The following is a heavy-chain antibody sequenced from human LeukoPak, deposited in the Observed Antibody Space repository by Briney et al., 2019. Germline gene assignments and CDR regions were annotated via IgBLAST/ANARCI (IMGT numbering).Heavy chain of an antibody. CDR1: GFTFKNYH. CDR2: ITDNGLSI. J-gene: IGHJ4*02. CDR3: AREAVSGSSYFDY. V-gene: IGHV3-21*01. Sequence: AGGSLRLSCAASGFTFKNYHMNWVRQVPGKGPEWVSSITDNGLSIYYADSVKGRFTISRDNAENSLYLQMDSLRAEDTAVYCCAREAVSGSSYFDYWGLGTLVTASS. D-gene: IGHD6-19*01.